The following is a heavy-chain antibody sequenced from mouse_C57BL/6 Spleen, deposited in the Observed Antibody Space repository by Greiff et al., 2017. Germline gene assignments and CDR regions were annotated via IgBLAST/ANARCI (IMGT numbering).Heavy chain of an antibody. CDR2: IDPSDSYT. V-gene: IGHV1-59*01. Sequence: QVQLKQPGAELVRPGTSVKLSCKASGYTFTSYWMHWVKQRPGPGLEWIGVIDPSDSYTNYNQKFKGKATLTVDTSSSTAYMQLSSLTSEDSAVYYCARGGPNQGYGSSPYFYAMDYWGQGTSVTVSS. D-gene: IGHD1-1*01. J-gene: IGHJ4*01. CDR1: GYTFTSYW. CDR3: ARGGPNQGYGSSPYFYAMDY.